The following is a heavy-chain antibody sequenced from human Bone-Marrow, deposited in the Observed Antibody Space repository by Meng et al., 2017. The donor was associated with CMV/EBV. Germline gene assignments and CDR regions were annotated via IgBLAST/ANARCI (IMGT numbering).Heavy chain of an antibody. CDR1: GFTFSTYA. J-gene: IGHJ4*02. CDR3: AKSGGGYVPDY. CDR2: ISGSGSST. D-gene: IGHD5-12*01. Sequence: SCAVSGFTFSTYALSWVRQAPGKGLEWVSTISGSGSSTFYADSVKGRFTISRDNSKNTLYLQMNSLSAEDTAEYYCAKSGGGYVPDYWGQGTLVTVSS. V-gene: IGHV3-23*01.